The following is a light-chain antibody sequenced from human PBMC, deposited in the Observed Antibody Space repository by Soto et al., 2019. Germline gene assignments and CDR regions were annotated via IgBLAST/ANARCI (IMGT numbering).Light chain of an antibody. Sequence: EIQMTQSPSSLSASVGDIVTITCRASQSISSYLNWYQQKPGKAPKLLIYAASSLQTGVPSRFSGSGSGTDFSLTISSLQPEDFSTYYCQQSYSTPRTFGQGTKVDI. CDR1: QSISSY. CDR3: QQSYSTPRT. V-gene: IGKV1-39*01. CDR2: AAS. J-gene: IGKJ1*01.